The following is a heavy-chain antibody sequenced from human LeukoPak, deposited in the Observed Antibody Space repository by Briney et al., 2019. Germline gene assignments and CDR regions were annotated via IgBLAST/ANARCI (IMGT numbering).Heavy chain of an antibody. CDR1: GYTLTSYY. Sequence: ASVKVSCKASGYTLTSYYMHWVRQAPGQGLEWMGIINPSGGSTSYAQKFQGRVTMTRDTSTSTVYMELSSLRSEDTAVYYCASHPYKLVILGIWGQGTLVTVSS. D-gene: IGHD2-15*01. J-gene: IGHJ4*02. CDR2: INPSGGST. V-gene: IGHV1-46*01. CDR3: ASHPYKLVILGI.